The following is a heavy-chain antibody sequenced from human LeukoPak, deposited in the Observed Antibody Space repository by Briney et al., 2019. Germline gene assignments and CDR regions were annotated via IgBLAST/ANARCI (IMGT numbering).Heavy chain of an antibody. D-gene: IGHD2-2*03. CDR3: ARLSRSGGYCLDY. CDR2: IYYSGST. V-gene: IGHV4-59*08. J-gene: IGHJ4*02. Sequence: PSETLSLTCTVSGGSISSYYWSWIRQPPGKGLEWIGYIYYSGSTNYNPSLKSRVTISVHTSKNQFSLKLSSVTAADTAVYYCARLSRSGGYCLDYRGQGTLVTVSS. CDR1: GGSISSYY.